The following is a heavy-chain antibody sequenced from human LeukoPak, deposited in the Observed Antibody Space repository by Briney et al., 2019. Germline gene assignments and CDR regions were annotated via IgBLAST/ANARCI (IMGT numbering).Heavy chain of an antibody. CDR1: GGSISSSNW. CDR2: IYHSGST. J-gene: IGHJ4*02. V-gene: IGHV4-4*02. CDR3: ARSGRGLRFLGWSPGYYFDY. D-gene: IGHD3-3*01. Sequence: SETLSLTCAVSGGSISSSNWWSWVRQPPGKGLEWIGEIYHSGSTNYNPSLKSRVTISVDKSKNQFSLKLSSVTAADTAVYYCARSGRGLRFLGWSPGYYFDYWGQGTLVTVSS.